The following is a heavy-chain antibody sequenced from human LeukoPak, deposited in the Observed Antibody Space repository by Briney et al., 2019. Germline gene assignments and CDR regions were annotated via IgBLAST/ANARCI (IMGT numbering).Heavy chain of an antibody. V-gene: IGHV3-7*03. D-gene: IGHD1-26*01. Sequence: GGALRLSCPGSLRTFINYWMTWVRQVPGKGLEGVANINRDGSGKYYLPSVRGRFTISKDDAKDSLYLQRDSLSTEETAIYYCARVEYSGNGNLYWGQGTLVTVSS. J-gene: IGHJ4*02. CDR3: ARVEYSGNGNLY. CDR2: INRDGSGK. CDR1: LRTFINYW.